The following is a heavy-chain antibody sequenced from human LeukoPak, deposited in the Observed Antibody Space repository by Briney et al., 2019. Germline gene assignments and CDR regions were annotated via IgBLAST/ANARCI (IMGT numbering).Heavy chain of an antibody. J-gene: IGHJ4*02. Sequence: PGGSLRLSCTVSGFTFRDFSMHWVRQAPGKGLQWVGLVSGDGGVTHYPDSVKGRFTISTDNNQNSLYLQMNSLTVEDSAFYYCAKGNNTISFNFDYWGQGTLVTVSS. CDR3: AKGNNTISFNFDY. CDR1: GFTFRDFS. CDR2: VSGDGGVT. D-gene: IGHD2-2*01. V-gene: IGHV3-43*02.